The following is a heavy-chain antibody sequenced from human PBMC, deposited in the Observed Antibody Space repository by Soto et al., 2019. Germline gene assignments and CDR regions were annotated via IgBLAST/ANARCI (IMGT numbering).Heavy chain of an antibody. CDR2: NYHSGST. D-gene: IGHD3-10*02. Sequence: QVQLQESGPGLVKPSGTLSLTCAVSGGSLSSSNWWSWVRQPPGKGREWIGENYHSGSTNYNPSLKSRVTXSXDXXKNRFSLKRSSVTAADTAVYYCASVRGGYYYAMDVWGQGTTVTVSS. J-gene: IGHJ6*02. V-gene: IGHV4-4*02. CDR3: ASVRGGYYYAMDV. CDR1: GGSLSSSNW.